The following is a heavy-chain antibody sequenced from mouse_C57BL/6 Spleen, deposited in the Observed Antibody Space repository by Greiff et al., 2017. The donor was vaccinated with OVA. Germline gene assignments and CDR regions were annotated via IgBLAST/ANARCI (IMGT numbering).Heavy chain of an antibody. D-gene: IGHD3-2*02. CDR3: ARQLRPSYYFDD. Sequence: EVQLVESGGGLVKPGGSLKLSCAASGFTFSSYTMSWVRQTPEKRLEWVATISGGGGNTYYPDSVKGRFTISRDNAKNTLYLQRSSQRSEDTAVEYGARQLRPSYYFDDWGKGTTLTVSS. CDR1: GFTFSSYT. CDR2: ISGGGGNT. J-gene: IGHJ2*01. V-gene: IGHV5-9*04.